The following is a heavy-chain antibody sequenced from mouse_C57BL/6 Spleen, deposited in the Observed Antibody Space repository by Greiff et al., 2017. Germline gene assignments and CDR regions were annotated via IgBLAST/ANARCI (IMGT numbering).Heavy chain of an antibody. V-gene: IGHV1-55*01. CDR3: ARGYDVGFAY. CDR2: IFPGSGST. J-gene: IGHJ3*01. Sequence: QVQLQQPGAELVKPGASVKMSCKASGFTFTSYWITWVKQRPGQGLEWIGDIFPGSGSTNYNEKFKSNAPLTVDPSSSTAYIQLSSLTSEDSAVYYCARGYDVGFAYGGQGTLVTVSA. CDR1: GFTFTSYW. D-gene: IGHD2-2*01.